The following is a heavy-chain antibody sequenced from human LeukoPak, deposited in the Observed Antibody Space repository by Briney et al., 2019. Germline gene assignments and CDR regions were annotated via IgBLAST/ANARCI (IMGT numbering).Heavy chain of an antibody. CDR1: GFTFSSYS. CDR3: ATDTPPPYRSSSDDYYCYMDV. CDR2: ISSSSSYI. V-gene: IGHV3-21*01. Sequence: GGSLRLSCAASGFTFSSYSMNWVRQAPGKGLEWVSSISSSSSYIYYADSVKGRFTISRDNAKNSLYLQMNSLRAEDTAVYYCATDTPPPYRSSSDDYYCYMDVWGKGTTVTVSS. J-gene: IGHJ6*03. D-gene: IGHD6-6*01.